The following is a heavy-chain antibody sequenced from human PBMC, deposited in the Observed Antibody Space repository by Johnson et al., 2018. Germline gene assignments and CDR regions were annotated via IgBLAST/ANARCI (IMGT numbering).Heavy chain of an antibody. Sequence: QVQLQQLGAGLLKPSETLSLTCAVYGGSFSGYYWSWIRQPPGKGLEWIGEINHRGSTNYNPSLKSRVTISRDNSKNTLYLQMNSRRAEDTAVYYCARGGRGIYYYGMDVWGQGTTVTVSS. CDR2: INHRGST. CDR1: GGSFSGYY. V-gene: IGHV4-34*01. J-gene: IGHJ6*02. CDR3: ARGGRGIYYYGMDV.